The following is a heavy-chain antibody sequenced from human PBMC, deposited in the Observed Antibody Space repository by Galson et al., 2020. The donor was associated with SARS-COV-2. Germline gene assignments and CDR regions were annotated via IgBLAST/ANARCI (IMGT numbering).Heavy chain of an antibody. CDR1: GFTFSSYA. V-gene: IGHV3-30-3*01. D-gene: IGHD3-22*01. CDR3: ARDYYDSSGYYNNWFDP. J-gene: IGHJ5*02. CDR2: ISYDGSNK. Sequence: TGGSLRLSCAASGFTFSSYAMHWVRQAPGKVLEWVAVISYDGSNKYYADSVKGRFTISRDNSKNTLYLQMNSLRAEDTAVYYCARDYYDSSGYYNNWFDPWGQGTLVTVSS.